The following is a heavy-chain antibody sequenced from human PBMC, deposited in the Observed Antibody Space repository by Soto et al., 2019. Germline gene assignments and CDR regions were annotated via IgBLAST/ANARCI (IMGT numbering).Heavy chain of an antibody. Sequence: DVQLLESGGGLVQPGGSRRLSCAASGFTFSTYAMSWVRQAPGKGLDWVSAISGSGGSTYYAASVKGRFTISRDNSKNTLYLQMNSLRAKDTAVYYCAKSSPGYGDYEDFDYWGQGTLVTVSS. D-gene: IGHD4-17*01. J-gene: IGHJ4*02. CDR3: AKSSPGYGDYEDFDY. V-gene: IGHV3-23*01. CDR1: GFTFSTYA. CDR2: ISGSGGST.